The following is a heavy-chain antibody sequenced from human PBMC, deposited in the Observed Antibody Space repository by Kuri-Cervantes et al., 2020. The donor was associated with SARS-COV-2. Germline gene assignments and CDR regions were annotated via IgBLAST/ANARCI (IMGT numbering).Heavy chain of an antibody. CDR2: FDPEDGET. CDR1: GYTLTELS. Sequence: ASVKVSCKVSGYTLTELSMHWVRQAPGKGLEWMGGFDPEDGETIYAQKFQGRVTMTEDTSTDTAYVELSSLRSEDTAVYYCATAYCGGDCYSRADAFDIWGQGTMVTVSS. D-gene: IGHD2-21*01. V-gene: IGHV1-24*01. CDR3: ATAYCGGDCYSRADAFDI. J-gene: IGHJ3*02.